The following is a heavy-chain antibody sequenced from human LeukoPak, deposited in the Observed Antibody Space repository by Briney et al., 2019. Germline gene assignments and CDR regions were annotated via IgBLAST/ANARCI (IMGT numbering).Heavy chain of an antibody. CDR1: GGSISSGGYY. J-gene: IGHJ4*02. V-gene: IGHV4-31*03. Sequence: SETLSLTCTVSGGSISSGGYYWSWIRQHPGKGLEWIGYIYYSGSTYYNPSLKSRVTISVDTFKNQFSLKLSSVTAADTAVYYCVTREDGDGIDYWGQGTLVTVSS. D-gene: IGHD4-17*01. CDR3: VTREDGDGIDY. CDR2: IYYSGST.